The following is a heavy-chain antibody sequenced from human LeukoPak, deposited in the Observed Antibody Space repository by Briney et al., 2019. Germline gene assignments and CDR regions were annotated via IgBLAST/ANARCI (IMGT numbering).Heavy chain of an antibody. CDR2: IYYSGST. CDR3: ARRRAGGVDY. Sequence: RPSETLSLTCTVSGGSISSYYWSWIRQPPGKGLEWIGYIYYSGSTNYNPSLKCRVTISVDTSKNQFSLKLSSVTAADTAVYYCARRRAGGVDYWGQGTLVTVSS. V-gene: IGHV4-59*08. D-gene: IGHD3-16*01. CDR1: GGSISSYY. J-gene: IGHJ4*02.